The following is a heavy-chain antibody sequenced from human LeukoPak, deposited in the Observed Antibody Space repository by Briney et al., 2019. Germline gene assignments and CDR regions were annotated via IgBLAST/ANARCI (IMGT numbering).Heavy chain of an antibody. V-gene: IGHV3-9*02. D-gene: IGHD6-13*01. Sequence: GRSLRLSCAASGFTSDDYAMHWVRQAPGKGLQWVSGISWNSGSIGYADSVKGRFTISRDNAKNSLYLQMNSLRAEDMALYYCAKSRGHSSSWYLDAFDIWGQGTVVTVSS. J-gene: IGHJ3*02. CDR3: AKSRGHSSSWYLDAFDI. CDR2: ISWNSGSI. CDR1: GFTSDDYA.